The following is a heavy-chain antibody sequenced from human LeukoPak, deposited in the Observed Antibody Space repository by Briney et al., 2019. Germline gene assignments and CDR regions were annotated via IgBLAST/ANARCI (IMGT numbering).Heavy chain of an antibody. CDR1: GGSFSGYY. CDR2: INHSGST. CDR3: VRRGPAGSSSSGMDV. J-gene: IGHJ6*02. V-gene: IGHV4-34*01. Sequence: SETLSLTCAVYGGSFSGYYWSWIRQPPGKGLEWIGEINHSGSTNYNPSLKSRVTISVDTSKNQFSLQLNSVTPEDTAVYYCVRRGPAGSSSSGMDVWGQGTTVTVSS. D-gene: IGHD6-6*01.